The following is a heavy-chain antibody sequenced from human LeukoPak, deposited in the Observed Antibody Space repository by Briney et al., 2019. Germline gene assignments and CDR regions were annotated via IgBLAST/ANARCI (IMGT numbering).Heavy chain of an antibody. CDR2: ISSSSSYI. Sequence: GGSLRLSCAASGFTFSRYSMNWVCQAPGKGLEWVSSISSSSSYIYYADSVKGRFTISRDNAKTSLYLQMNSLRAEDTAVYYCARDRLIYGDYGDAFDIWGQGTMVTVSS. V-gene: IGHV3-21*01. J-gene: IGHJ3*02. D-gene: IGHD4-17*01. CDR1: GFTFSRYS. CDR3: ARDRLIYGDYGDAFDI.